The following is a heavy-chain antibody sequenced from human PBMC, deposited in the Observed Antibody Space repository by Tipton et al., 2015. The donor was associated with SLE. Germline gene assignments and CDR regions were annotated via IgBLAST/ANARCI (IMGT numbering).Heavy chain of an antibody. CDR3: ARSDYADY. CDR1: GFTFSSYD. CDR2: IGTAGDT. J-gene: IGHJ4*02. Sequence: SLRLSCAASGFTFSSYDMHWVRQGTGKGLEWVSAIGTAGDTYYPGSVKGRFTISRENAKHSLYLQMTNLRAGDTAVYYCARSDYADYWGQGTLVTVSS. V-gene: IGHV3-13*01.